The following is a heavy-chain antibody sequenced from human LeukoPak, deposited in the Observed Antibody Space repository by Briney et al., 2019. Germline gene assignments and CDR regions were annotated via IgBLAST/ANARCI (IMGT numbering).Heavy chain of an antibody. D-gene: IGHD4-17*01. CDR2: INPLSGKT. Sequence: GASAKVSCKASGYTFTSYYMHWVRQAPGQGLEWMGIINPLSGKTTYTQKFQDRVTMTRDTSTSTVCMELSSLRSDDTAVYYCARDPGNYGDLGLDIWGQGTTVTVSS. CDR1: GYTFTSYY. V-gene: IGHV1-46*01. CDR3: ARDPGNYGDLGLDI. J-gene: IGHJ3*02.